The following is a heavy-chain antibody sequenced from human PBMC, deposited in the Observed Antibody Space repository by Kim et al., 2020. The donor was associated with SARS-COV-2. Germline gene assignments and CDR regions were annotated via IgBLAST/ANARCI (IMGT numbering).Heavy chain of an antibody. CDR1: GYSISSGYY. J-gene: IGHJ6*02. V-gene: IGHV4-38-2*02. CDR3: ARDYYEAMDV. CDR2: IYHSGST. Sequence: SETLSLTCTVSGYSISSGYYWGWIRQPPGKGLEWIGSIYHSGSTYYNPSLKSRVTISVDTSKNQFSLKLSSVTAADTAVYYCARDYYEAMDVWGQGTTVTVSS. D-gene: IGHD3-22*01.